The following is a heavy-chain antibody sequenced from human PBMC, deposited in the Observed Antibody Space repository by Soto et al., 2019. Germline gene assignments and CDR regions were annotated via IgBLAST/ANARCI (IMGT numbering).Heavy chain of an antibody. CDR1: GGTLTDYI. D-gene: IGHD4-17*01. J-gene: IGHJ4*02. CDR3: AKDRSDYGDFVFDN. V-gene: IGHV1-69*08. Sequence: QVQLVQSGAEVREPGSSVKVSCKTSGGTLTDYIISWVRQAPGQGLEWMGRIAPMIGIADYARKFQGRVTITADRSTNTAYVEVNSLRPEDTAIYYCAKDRSDYGDFVFDNWGRGTLVTVSS. CDR2: IAPMIGIA.